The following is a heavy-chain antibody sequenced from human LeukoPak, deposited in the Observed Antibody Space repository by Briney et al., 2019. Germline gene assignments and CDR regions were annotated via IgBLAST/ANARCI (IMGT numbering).Heavy chain of an antibody. CDR3: ARYIVVVVAATQYHYYGMDV. CDR2: TSWNSGSI. V-gene: IGHV3-9*01. Sequence: GGSLRLSCAASGFTFDDYAMHWVRQAPGKGLEWVSGTSWNSGSIGYADSVKGRFTISRDNSKNTLYLQMNSLRAEDTAVYYCARYIVVVVAATQYHYYGMDVWGQGTTVTVSS. D-gene: IGHD2-15*01. CDR1: GFTFDDYA. J-gene: IGHJ6*02.